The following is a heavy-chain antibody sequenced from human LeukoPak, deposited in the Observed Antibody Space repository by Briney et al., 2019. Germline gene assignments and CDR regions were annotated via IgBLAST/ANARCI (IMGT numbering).Heavy chain of an antibody. CDR3: ASPIAARYYYYGMDV. CDR1: GYTFTGYY. CDR2: INPNSGGT. D-gene: IGHD6-6*01. J-gene: IGHJ6*02. Sequence: GASVKVSCKASGYTFTGYYMHWVRQAPGQGLEWMGWINPNSGGTNYAQKFQGWVTMTRDTSISTAYMELSRLRSDDTAVYYCASPIAARYYYYGMDVWGQGTTATVSS. V-gene: IGHV1-2*04.